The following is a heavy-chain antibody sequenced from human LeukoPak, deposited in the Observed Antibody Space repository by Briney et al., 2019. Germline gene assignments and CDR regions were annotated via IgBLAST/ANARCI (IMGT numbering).Heavy chain of an antibody. V-gene: IGHV3-21*01. Sequence: GGSLRLSYAASGFTFSSYRMHWVRQAPGKGLEWVSSISSSGVYIFYADSVQGRFTISRDNAKNSLDLQMNSLRVEDTAVYFCAKTPGYCSSTTCYNNWFDSWGQGTLVTVSS. J-gene: IGHJ5*01. CDR3: AKTPGYCSSTTCYNNWFDS. D-gene: IGHD2-2*02. CDR2: ISSSGVYI. CDR1: GFTFSSYR.